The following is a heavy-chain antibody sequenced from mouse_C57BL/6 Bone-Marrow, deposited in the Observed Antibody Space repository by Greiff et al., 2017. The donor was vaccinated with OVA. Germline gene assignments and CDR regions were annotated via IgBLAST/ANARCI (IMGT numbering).Heavy chain of an antibody. J-gene: IGHJ2*01. D-gene: IGHD4-1*01. CDR3: ARWGTGTSGFDY. Sequence: QVQLQQSGAELARPGASVKLSCKASGYTFTSYGISWVKQRPGQGLEWIGEIYPRSGNTYYNEKFKGKATLTADKSSSTAYMELRSLTSEDSAVYFCARWGTGTSGFDYWGQGTTLTVSS. V-gene: IGHV1-81*01. CDR2: IYPRSGNT. CDR1: GYTFTSYG.